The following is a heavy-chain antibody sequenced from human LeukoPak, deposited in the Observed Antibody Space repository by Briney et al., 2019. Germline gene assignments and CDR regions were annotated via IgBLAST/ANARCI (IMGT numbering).Heavy chain of an antibody. CDR3: ARLDFDERTIDY. J-gene: IGHJ4*02. Sequence: GGSLRLSCAASGFTFSDHYMTWIRQSPRKGLEWVSYISSSSNTIYYAESVKGRFTISRDNAKNSLYLQMNSLRAEDTAVYYCARLDFDERTIDYWGQGTLVTVSS. CDR1: GFTFSDHY. D-gene: IGHD3-9*01. V-gene: IGHV3-11*01. CDR2: ISSSSNTI.